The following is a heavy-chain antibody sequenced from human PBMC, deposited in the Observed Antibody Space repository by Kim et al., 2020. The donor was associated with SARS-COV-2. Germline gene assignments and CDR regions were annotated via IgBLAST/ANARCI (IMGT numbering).Heavy chain of an antibody. J-gene: IGHJ3*02. CDR2: IYYSGST. V-gene: IGHV4-59*01. D-gene: IGHD4-17*01. CDR1: GGSISSYY. Sequence: SETLSLTCTVSGGSISSYYWSWIRQPPGKGLEWIGYIYYSGSTNYNPSLKSRVTISVDTSKNQFSLKLSSVTAADTAVYYCARDSPRGYGDYNDAFDIWGQGTMVTVSS. CDR3: ARDSPRGYGDYNDAFDI.